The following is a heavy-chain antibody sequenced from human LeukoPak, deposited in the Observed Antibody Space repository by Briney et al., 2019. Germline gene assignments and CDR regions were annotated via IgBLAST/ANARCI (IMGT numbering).Heavy chain of an antibody. CDR3: ARDFNWAFDY. CDR2: LRGSGTDT. J-gene: IGHJ4*02. V-gene: IGHV3-23*01. Sequence: GGSLRLSCAASGFTFSTYAMSWVRQAPGKGLEWVSDLRGSGTDTYYADSVRGRFTISRDNSKDTVDLQMNSLRADDTAVYYCARDFNWAFDYWGQGTLVTASS. CDR1: GFTFSTYA. D-gene: IGHD3-16*01.